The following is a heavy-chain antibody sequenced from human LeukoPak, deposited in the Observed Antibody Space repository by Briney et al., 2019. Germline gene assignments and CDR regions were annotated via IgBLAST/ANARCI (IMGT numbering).Heavy chain of an antibody. V-gene: IGHV3-74*01. CDR3: ARDPYSSGWPPYYYYGMDV. CDR1: GFTFSSYW. Sequence: PGGSLRLSCAASGFTFSSYWMHWVRHAPGKGLVWVSRLNSDGSSTSYADSVRGRFTISRDNAKNTLYLQMNSLRAEDTAVYYCARDPYSSGWPPYYYYGMDVWGQGTTVTVSS. D-gene: IGHD6-19*01. J-gene: IGHJ6*02. CDR2: LNSDGSST.